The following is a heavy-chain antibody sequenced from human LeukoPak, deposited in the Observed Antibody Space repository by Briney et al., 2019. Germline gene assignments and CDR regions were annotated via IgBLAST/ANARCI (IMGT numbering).Heavy chain of an antibody. CDR3: ARQGKGYSYGYARTSFFLDY. Sequence: SETLSLTCTVSGYSISSGYYWGWLRQPPGKGLEWIGSIYYSGSTYYNLSLKSRVTISVDTSKNQFSLKLSSVTAADTAVYYCARQGKGYSYGYARTSFFLDYWGQGTLVTVSS. J-gene: IGHJ4*02. D-gene: IGHD5-18*01. CDR2: IYYSGST. V-gene: IGHV4-38-2*02. CDR1: GYSISSGYY.